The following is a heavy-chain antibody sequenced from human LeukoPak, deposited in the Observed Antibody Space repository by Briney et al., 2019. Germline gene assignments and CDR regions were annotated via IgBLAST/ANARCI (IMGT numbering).Heavy chain of an antibody. V-gene: IGHV1-18*01. CDR3: ARQNYGGKDAFDI. J-gene: IGHJ3*02. CDR1: GYTLTSFG. CDR2: ISAYNGNT. D-gene: IGHD4-23*01. Sequence: ASVTVSCKASGYTLTSFGFSWVRQAPGQGLEWMGWISAYNGNTNYAQKLQGRVTMTTDTSTTTAFMELRSLRSDDTAVYYCARQNYGGKDAFDIWGQGTMGTVSS.